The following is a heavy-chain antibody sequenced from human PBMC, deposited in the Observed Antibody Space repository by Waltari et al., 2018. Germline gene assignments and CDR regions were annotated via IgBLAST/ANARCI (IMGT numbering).Heavy chain of an antibody. CDR2: ISVRGTTK. CDR3: AKESGSSWSPLDY. CDR1: GFTFSSYE. J-gene: IGHJ4*02. Sequence: EVQLVESGGGLVQPGGSLRLSCAASGFTFSSYEMNWVRQAPGKGLEWGSYISVRGTTKYYADSVKGRLPISRDNAKKSLYLQMNSLRAEDTAVYYCAKESGSSWSPLDYWGQGTLVTVSS. V-gene: IGHV3-48*03. D-gene: IGHD6-13*01.